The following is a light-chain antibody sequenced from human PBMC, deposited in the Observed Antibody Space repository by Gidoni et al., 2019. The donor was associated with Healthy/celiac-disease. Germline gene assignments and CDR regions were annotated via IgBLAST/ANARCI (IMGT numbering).Light chain of an antibody. CDR2: DAS. CDR3: QQRSNWPLT. J-gene: IGKJ3*01. Sequence: EIVLTQSPATLSLSPGERATLSCRASQSVSSYLAWYQQKPGQAPRLLIYDASNGATGIPARFSGSGSGTDFTLTISSLEPEDFAVYYCQQRSNWPLTFGPXTKVDIK. CDR1: QSVSSY. V-gene: IGKV3-11*01.